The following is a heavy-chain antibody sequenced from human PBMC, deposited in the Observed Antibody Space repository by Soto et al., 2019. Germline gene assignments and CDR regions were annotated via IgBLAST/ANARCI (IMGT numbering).Heavy chain of an antibody. J-gene: IGHJ4*02. Sequence: EVQLLESGGGLVQPGGSLRLSCAASGFTFSSYAMSWVRQAPGKGLEWVSAISGSGGSTYYADSVTSRFTISRDNSKNSLYLQMNSLRADDTAVYYCASADYDFWSGYYPLDYWGQGTLVTVSS. V-gene: IGHV3-23*01. CDR3: ASADYDFWSGYYPLDY. CDR1: GFTFSSYA. D-gene: IGHD3-3*01. CDR2: ISGSGGST.